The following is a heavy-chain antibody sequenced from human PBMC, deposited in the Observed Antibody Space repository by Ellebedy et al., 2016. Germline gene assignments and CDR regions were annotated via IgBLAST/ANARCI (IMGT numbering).Heavy chain of an antibody. CDR3: YYGHYSAS. V-gene: IGHV3-23*01. D-gene: IGHD4-17*01. CDR1: GFTFRNFF. CDR2: ISAGGDTT. Sequence: GGSLRLXXVASGFTFRNFFMSWVRQAPGGGLEWFSTISAGGDTTFSADSVKGRFTISRDNSRDTLYLQMNSLRAEDTAVYYCYYGHYSASWGQGTLVTVSS. J-gene: IGHJ4*02.